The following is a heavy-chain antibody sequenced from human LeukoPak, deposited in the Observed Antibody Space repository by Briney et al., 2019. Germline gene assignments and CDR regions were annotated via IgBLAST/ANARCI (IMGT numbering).Heavy chain of an antibody. V-gene: IGHV3-7*03. J-gene: IGHJ4*02. CDR2: INKDGGEK. D-gene: IGHD1-26*01. Sequence: GGSLRLSCAASGFTFSTYWMSWVRQAPGKGLEWVANINKDGGEKYYVDSVKGRFTISRDNAKNSLYLQMNSLRADDTAVYYCVKDSPPRYSGSPPAYWGQGTLVTVSS. CDR1: GFTFSTYW. CDR3: VKDSPPRYSGSPPAY.